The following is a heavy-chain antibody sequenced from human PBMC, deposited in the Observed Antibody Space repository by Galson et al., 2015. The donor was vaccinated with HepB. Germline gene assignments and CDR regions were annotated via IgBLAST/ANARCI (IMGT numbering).Heavy chain of an antibody. Sequence: LRLSCAASGFTFSSCGMHWVRQAPGKGLEWVAVISYDGSNKYYADSVKGRFTISRDNSKNTLYLQMNSLRAEDTAVYYCAKVSTILGATDYWGQGTLVTVSS. V-gene: IGHV3-30*18. J-gene: IGHJ4*02. D-gene: IGHD1-26*01. CDR2: ISYDGSNK. CDR3: AKVSTILGATDY. CDR1: GFTFSSCG.